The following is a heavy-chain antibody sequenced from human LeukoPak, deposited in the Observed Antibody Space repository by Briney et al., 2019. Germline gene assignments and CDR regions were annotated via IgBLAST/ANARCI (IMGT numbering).Heavy chain of an antibody. J-gene: IGHJ4*02. CDR3: TTRGGSFSILDY. CDR1: GFTFSSYA. D-gene: IGHD1-26*01. CDR2: ISGSGGST. Sequence: GGSLRLSCAASGFTFSSYAMSWVRQAPGKGLEWVSAISGSGGSTYYADSVKGRFTISRDNSKNTLYLQMNSLKTEDTAVYYCTTRGGSFSILDYWGQGTLVTVSS. V-gene: IGHV3-23*01.